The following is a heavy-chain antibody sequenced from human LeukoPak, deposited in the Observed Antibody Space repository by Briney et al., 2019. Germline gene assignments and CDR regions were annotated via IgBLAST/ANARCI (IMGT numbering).Heavy chain of an antibody. J-gene: IGHJ4*02. CDR3: AKEDVSSGYFDY. Sequence: PGGSLRLSCAASGFTFDDYGMSWVRQAPGKGLEWVAVISYDGGNKYYADSVKGRFTISRDNSKNTLYLQMNSLRAEDTAVYYCAKEDVSSGYFDYWGQGTLVTVSS. V-gene: IGHV3-30*18. D-gene: IGHD6-19*01. CDR2: ISYDGGNK. CDR1: GFTFDDYG.